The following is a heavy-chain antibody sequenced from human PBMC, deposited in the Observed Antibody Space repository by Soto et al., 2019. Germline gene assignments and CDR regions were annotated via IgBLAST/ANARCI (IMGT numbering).Heavy chain of an antibody. CDR1: GGTFDNFI. J-gene: IGHJ6*02. V-gene: IGHV1-69*06. Sequence: QVQLVQSGAEVKEPGSSVGVSCKASGGTFDNFIMNWVRQAPGRGLEWMGGIVPMLGTPTYAEKFKGRVTVDASRSTSTMYLEVTSLRSEATAIYYCARNGTYRVSLSKYCGMKVWRQGTTVTVSS. CDR2: IVPMLGTP. CDR3: ARNGTYRVSLSKYCGMKV. D-gene: IGHD1-7*01.